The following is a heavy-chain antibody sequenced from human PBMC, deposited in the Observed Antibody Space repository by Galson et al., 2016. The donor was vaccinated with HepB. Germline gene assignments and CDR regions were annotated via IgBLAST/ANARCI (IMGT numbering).Heavy chain of an antibody. Sequence: SLRLSCAASGFTFSDYYMSWIRQAPGKGLEWVSYISSSGSTIYYADSVKGRFTISRDNAKNSLYLQMNSLRAEDTAVYYCARMSNFWSGYHIGYYGMDVWGQGTTVTVSS. CDR1: GFTFSDYY. V-gene: IGHV3-11*01. CDR2: ISSSGSTI. CDR3: ARMSNFWSGYHIGYYGMDV. J-gene: IGHJ6*02. D-gene: IGHD3-3*01.